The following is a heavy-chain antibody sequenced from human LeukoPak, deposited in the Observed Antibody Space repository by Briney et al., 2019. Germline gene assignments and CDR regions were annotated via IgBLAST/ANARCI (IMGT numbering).Heavy chain of an antibody. J-gene: IGHJ4*02. CDR1: GFHFRSYA. Sequence: GGPLRLSCVASGFHFRSYAMHWLRQAPGKGLEGVAVISFDGSNKYYADSLKGRFTISRDNSKNTLYLQMNSLRVEDTAVYYCEGGAAYTDNSVEYWGQGTLVTVSS. CDR2: ISFDGSNK. D-gene: IGHD3-16*01. CDR3: EGGAAYTDNSVEY. V-gene: IGHV3-30-3*01.